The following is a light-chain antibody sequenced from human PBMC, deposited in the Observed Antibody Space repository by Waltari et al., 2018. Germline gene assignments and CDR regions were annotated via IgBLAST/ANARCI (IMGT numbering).Light chain of an antibody. J-gene: IGKJ2*02. CDR2: KAS. CDR1: QRISTW. CDR3: QQYTST. V-gene: IGKV1-5*03. Sequence: DIQMTQSTSTLSASVGDRVTITCRARQRISTWLAWYQQKPGKAPKILIYKASTLESRVPSRFSGSGSGTEFTLTISGLQPDDFATYYCQQYTSTFGQGTKLEIK.